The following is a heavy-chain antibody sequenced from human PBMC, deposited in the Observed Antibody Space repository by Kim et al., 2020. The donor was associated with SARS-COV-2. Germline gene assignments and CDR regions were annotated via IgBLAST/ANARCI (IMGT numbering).Heavy chain of an antibody. Sequence: ADSVKGRFTISRDKSKNTLYLQMNSLRAEDTAVYYCAKDGIWFGELIFDYWGQGTLVTVSS. V-gene: IGHV3-23*01. CDR3: AKDGIWFGELIFDY. D-gene: IGHD3-10*01. J-gene: IGHJ4*02.